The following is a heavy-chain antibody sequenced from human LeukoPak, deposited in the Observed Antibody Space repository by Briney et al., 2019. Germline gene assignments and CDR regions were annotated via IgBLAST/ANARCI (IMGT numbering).Heavy chain of an antibody. CDR1: GGSFSGYY. J-gene: IGHJ4*02. CDR3: ARHAGDSSDYYSASFDY. V-gene: IGHV4-39*01. D-gene: IGHD3-22*01. CDR2: ISYSGST. Sequence: SETLSLTCAVYGGSFSGYYWGWIRQPPGKGLEWIASISYSGSTYYSPSLKSRVTISVDTSKNQFSLKLSSVTAADTAVYYCARHAGDSSDYYSASFDYWGQGTLVTVSS.